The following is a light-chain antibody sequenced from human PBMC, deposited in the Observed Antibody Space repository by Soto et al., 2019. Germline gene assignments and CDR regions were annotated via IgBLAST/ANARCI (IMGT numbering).Light chain of an antibody. CDR1: SSNIGAGYD. V-gene: IGLV1-40*01. CDR3: QSYDSSLSGSYV. Sequence: QSVLTQPASVSGAPGRRVTISCTGSSSNIGAGYDVHWYQQLPGTAPKLLIYGNSNRPSGVPDRFSGSKSGTSASLAITGLQAEDEADYYCQSYDSSLSGSYVFGTGTKVTVL. CDR2: GNS. J-gene: IGLJ1*01.